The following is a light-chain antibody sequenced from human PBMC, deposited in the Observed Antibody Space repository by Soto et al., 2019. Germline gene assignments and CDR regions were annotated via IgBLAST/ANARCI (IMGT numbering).Light chain of an antibody. CDR1: SSDIGGYNF. CDR3: SSYADTNNLV. V-gene: IGLV2-8*01. CDR2: EVN. Sequence: QSVLTQPPSASGSPGQSVTISCTGTSSDIGGYNFVSWYQQHPGKAPKLMIDEVNKRPSGVPDRFSGSKSGNTASLTVSGLQAEEEADYYCSSYADTNNLVFGGGTKLTVL. J-gene: IGLJ2*01.